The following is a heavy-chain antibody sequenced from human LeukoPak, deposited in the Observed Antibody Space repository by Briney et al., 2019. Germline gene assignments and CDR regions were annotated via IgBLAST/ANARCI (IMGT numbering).Heavy chain of an antibody. V-gene: IGHV4-34*01. CDR3: ARGKRVRALDY. CDR1: GGSFSGYY. CDR2: INHSGST. Sequence: SETLSLTCAVYGGSFSGYYWSWIRQPPGKGLEWIGEINHSGSTNYNPSLKSRVTISVDTSKNQFSLKLSSVTAAGTAVYYCARGKRVRALDYWGQGTLVTVSS. D-gene: IGHD3-10*01. J-gene: IGHJ4*02.